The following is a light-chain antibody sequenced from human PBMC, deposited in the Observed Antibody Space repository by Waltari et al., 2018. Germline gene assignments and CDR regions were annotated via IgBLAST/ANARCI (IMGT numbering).Light chain of an antibody. CDR2: SAT. CDR1: QSVSIN. J-gene: IGKJ1*01. V-gene: IGKV3-15*01. Sequence: EIVMTQSPVTLSVSPGEGATLPCRASQSVSINFAWYQQKPGQSPRLLIYSATTRATGVPARFSGSGSGTEFTLTISSLQSDDFAVYYCQHYNNWPPGTTFGQGTKLEIK. CDR3: QHYNNWPPGTT.